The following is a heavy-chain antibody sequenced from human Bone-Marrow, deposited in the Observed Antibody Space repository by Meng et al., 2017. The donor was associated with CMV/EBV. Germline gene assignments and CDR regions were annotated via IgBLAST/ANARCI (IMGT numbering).Heavy chain of an antibody. D-gene: IGHD6-13*01. CDR1: SISSGGDD. V-gene: IGHV4-31*02. CDR3: ARGGIQQQLVPGFWFDP. CDR2: IYYSGST. Sequence: SISSGGDDWGWIRQHPGKGLEWIGYIYYSGSTYYDPSLKSRVTISVDTSKNQFSLKLSSVTAADTAVYYCARGGIQQQLVPGFWFDPWGQGTLVTVSS. J-gene: IGHJ5*02.